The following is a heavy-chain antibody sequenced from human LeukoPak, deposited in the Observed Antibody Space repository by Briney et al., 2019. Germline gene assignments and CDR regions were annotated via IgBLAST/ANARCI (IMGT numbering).Heavy chain of an antibody. V-gene: IGHV1-2*02. Sequence: GASVKVSCKASGYTFTGYYMHWVRQAPGQGLEWMGWINPNSGGTNYAQKFQGRVTMTRDTSISTAYMELSRLRSDDMAVYYCARVKPTVTTSVGAFDIWGQGTMVTVSS. CDR3: ARVKPTVTTSVGAFDI. J-gene: IGHJ3*02. CDR1: GYTFTGYY. D-gene: IGHD4-17*01. CDR2: INPNSGGT.